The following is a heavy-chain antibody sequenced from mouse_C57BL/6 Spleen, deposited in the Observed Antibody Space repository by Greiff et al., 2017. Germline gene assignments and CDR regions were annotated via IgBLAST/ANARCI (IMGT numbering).Heavy chain of an antibody. CDR3: AKSPVGYAMDY. CDR2: IDPSDSYT. V-gene: IGHV1-69*01. J-gene: IGHJ4*01. CDR1: GYTFTSYW. Sequence: QVQLQQPGAELVMPGASVKLSCKASGYTFTSYWMHWVKQRPGQGLEWIGEIDPSDSYTNYNQKFKGKSTLTVDKSSSTAYMQLSSLTSEDSAVYYCAKSPVGYAMDYWGQGTSVTVSS.